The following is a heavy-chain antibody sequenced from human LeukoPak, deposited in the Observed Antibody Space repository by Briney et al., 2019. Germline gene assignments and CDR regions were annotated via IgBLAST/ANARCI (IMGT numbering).Heavy chain of an antibody. CDR3: ARSYNSAWLDY. V-gene: IGHV3-23*01. CDR2: LSNSGGST. J-gene: IGHJ4*02. D-gene: IGHD6-19*01. CDR1: GFTLSSYV. Sequence: PGGSLRLSCSASGFTLSSYVMSWVRQAPGKGLEWVSTLSNSGGSTYYADSVKGRFTISRDNSKNTLYLQMNSLRAEDTAVYYCARSYNSAWLDYWGQGTLVTVSS.